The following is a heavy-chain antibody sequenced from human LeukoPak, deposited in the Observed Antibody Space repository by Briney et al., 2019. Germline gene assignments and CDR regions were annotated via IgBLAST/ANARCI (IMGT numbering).Heavy chain of an antibody. CDR1: GGSISSYY. Sequence: SETLSLTCTVSGGSISSYYWSWIRQPAGKGLEWIGRIYTSGSTNYNPSLKSRVTISVDTSKNQFSLKLSSVTAADTAVYYCARCRTNGYSSGWHNWFDPWGQGTLVTVSS. J-gene: IGHJ5*02. D-gene: IGHD6-19*01. CDR3: ARCRTNGYSSGWHNWFDP. CDR2: IYTSGST. V-gene: IGHV4-4*07.